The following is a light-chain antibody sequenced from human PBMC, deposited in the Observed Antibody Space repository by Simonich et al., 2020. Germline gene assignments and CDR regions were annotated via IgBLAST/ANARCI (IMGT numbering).Light chain of an antibody. V-gene: IGKV1-5*03. CDR1: KSISSW. CDR2: KAS. J-gene: IGKJ1*01. CDR3: QQYNSYSRT. Sequence: DIQMTQSPSTLSASVGDRVTITFRASKSISSWFAWYQQKPGKAPKLLIYKASSLESGVPSRFSGSGSGTEFTLPISSLQPDDFATYYCQQYNSYSRTFGQGTKVEIK.